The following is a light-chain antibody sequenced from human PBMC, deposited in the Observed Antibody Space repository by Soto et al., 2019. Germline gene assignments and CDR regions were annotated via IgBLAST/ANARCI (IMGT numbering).Light chain of an antibody. J-gene: IGKJ3*01. CDR3: QKCDSAPPFT. CDR1: QGISNH. CDR2: AAS. Sequence: DIQMTQSLSSLSAAVGDRVTITCRASQGISNHLAWYQHKPGRVPKLLIYAASTLQSGVPSRFSGSGSGTDFTLTISSLQPDDVATYYCQKCDSAPPFTFGPGTKV. V-gene: IGKV1-27*01.